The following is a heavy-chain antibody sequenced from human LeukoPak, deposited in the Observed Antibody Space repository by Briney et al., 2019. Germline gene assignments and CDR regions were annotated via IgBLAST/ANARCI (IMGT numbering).Heavy chain of an antibody. CDR2: INPNSGGT. D-gene: IGHD2-21*02. Sequence: GASVKVSCKASGYTFTGYYMHWVRQAPGQGLEWMGWINPNSGGTNYAQKFQGRVTMTRDTSISTAYMELNRLRSDDTAVYYCARSSAYCGGDCYPDYWGQGTLVTVSS. CDR3: ARSSAYCGGDCYPDY. CDR1: GYTFTGYY. V-gene: IGHV1-2*02. J-gene: IGHJ4*02.